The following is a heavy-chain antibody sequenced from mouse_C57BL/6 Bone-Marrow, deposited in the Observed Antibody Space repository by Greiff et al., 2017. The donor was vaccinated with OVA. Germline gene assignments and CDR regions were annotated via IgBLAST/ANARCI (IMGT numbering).Heavy chain of an antibody. CDR2: IDPSDSYT. J-gene: IGHJ4*01. D-gene: IGHD1-1*01. CDR3: AMYGSSLYYYAMDY. CDR1: GYTFTSYW. V-gene: IGHV1-69*01. Sequence: VQLQQPGAELVMPGASVKLSCKASGYTFTSYWMHWVKQRPGQGLEWIGEIDPSDSYTNYNQKFKGKSTLTVDKSSSTAYMQLSSLTSEDSAVYYCAMYGSSLYYYAMDYWGQGTSVTVSS.